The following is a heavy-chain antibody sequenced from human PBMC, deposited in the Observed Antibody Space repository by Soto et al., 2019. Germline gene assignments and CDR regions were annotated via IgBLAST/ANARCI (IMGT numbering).Heavy chain of an antibody. CDR2: INTDGGTS. V-gene: IGHV3-74*03. CDR1: GFTFSGHW. D-gene: IGHD2-2*01. CDR3: AREAGYCSRTSCYRRAFDT. J-gene: IGHJ3*02. Sequence: EVQLVESGGDLVQPGGSLRLSCAASGFTFSGHWMHWVRQVPGEGLDWVSRINTDGGTSAYAASVKGRFTISRDNAKNTLYLQMNALRDEDTAVYYCAREAGYCSRTSCYRRAFDTWGEGTTVSVSS.